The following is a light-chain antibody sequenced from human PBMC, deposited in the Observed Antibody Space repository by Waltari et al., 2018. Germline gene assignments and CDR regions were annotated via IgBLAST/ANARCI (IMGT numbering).Light chain of an antibody. CDR2: EVT. V-gene: IGLV2-23*02. CDR1: SRDVGNYYL. CDR3: CSYVGLGTYV. Sequence: QSGLAPPASASGSHGQSITTTCTGTSRDVGNYYLVPRYHQRPRKAPPLLIYEVTKRAPGTSDRFSASKSGNTASLSISGLQAQEDEADYYCCSYVGLGTYVFGAGTKVTV. J-gene: IGLJ1*01.